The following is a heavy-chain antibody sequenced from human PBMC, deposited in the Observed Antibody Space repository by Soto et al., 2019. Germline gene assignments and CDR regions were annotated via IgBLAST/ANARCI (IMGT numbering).Heavy chain of an antibody. CDR1: GYTFTSYG. Sequence: GSAGKVSCKASGYTFTSYGLSWVRQAPGRGPEWMGWICAYNGNTKYAQKLQGRVTMTTDTSTRTAYMELRRLRSDDTAVYYCARALGARTRVTPHAYWTQGTLVTV. CDR3: ARALGARTRVTPHAY. J-gene: IGHJ4*02. V-gene: IGHV1-18*01. D-gene: IGHD1-26*01. CDR2: ICAYNGNT.